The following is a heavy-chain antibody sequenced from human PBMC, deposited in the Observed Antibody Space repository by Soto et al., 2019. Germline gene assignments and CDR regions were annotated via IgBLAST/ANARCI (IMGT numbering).Heavy chain of an antibody. CDR1: GFTFSSYR. V-gene: IGHV3-21*01. Sequence: PGGALRLSCAASGFTFSSYRINWVRQAPGKGLEWVSSIRSSSSYIYYADSVKGRFTISRDNAKNSLYLQMNSLRAEDTAVYYCASDSSPGANYYYYGMDVWGQGTTVTV. CDR2: IRSSSSYI. D-gene: IGHD2-2*01. CDR3: ASDSSPGANYYYYGMDV. J-gene: IGHJ6*02.